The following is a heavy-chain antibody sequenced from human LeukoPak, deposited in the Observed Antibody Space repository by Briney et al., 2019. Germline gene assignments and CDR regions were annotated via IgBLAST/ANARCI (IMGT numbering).Heavy chain of an antibody. CDR2: LSTSGTI. V-gene: IGHV4-4*07. Sequence: SETLSLTCTVSGGSIISDYWNWLRQPAGKGLEWVGRLSTSGTINYNPSLGSRLTMPVDTSNNHFSLKLTSVIAADKAVYYCARGYEHPEKYYYSYMDVWGRGATVTISS. D-gene: IGHD5-12*01. CDR3: ARGYEHPEKYYYSYMDV. J-gene: IGHJ6*03. CDR1: GGSIISDY.